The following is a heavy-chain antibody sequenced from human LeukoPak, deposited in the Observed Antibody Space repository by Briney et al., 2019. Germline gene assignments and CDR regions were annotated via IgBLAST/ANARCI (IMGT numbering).Heavy chain of an antibody. Sequence: PGGSLRLSCAASGFTFSVYAMSWVRQAPGKGLEWVSGISGSGANTHYADSVKGRFTISRDSSKNTLYLQMNSLRAEDTAVYYCAKCGYSGCHLIDYWGQGTLVTVSS. CDR2: ISGSGANT. CDR1: GFTFSVYA. CDR3: AKCGYSGCHLIDY. J-gene: IGHJ4*02. D-gene: IGHD5-12*01. V-gene: IGHV3-23*01.